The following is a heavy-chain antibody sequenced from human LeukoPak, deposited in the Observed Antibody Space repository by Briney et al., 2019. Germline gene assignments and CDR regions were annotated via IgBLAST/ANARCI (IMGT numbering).Heavy chain of an antibody. V-gene: IGHV1-18*01. D-gene: IGHD3-22*01. CDR3: ARDITYYYDSSGSLDY. J-gene: IGHJ4*02. CDR2: ISAYNGNT. CDR1: GYTFTSYS. Sequence: GASVKVSCKASGYTFTSYSISWVRQAPGQGLEWMGWISAYNGNTNYAQKLQGRVTMTTDTSTSTAYMELRSLRSDDTTVYYCARDITYYYDSSGSLDYWGQGTLVIVSS.